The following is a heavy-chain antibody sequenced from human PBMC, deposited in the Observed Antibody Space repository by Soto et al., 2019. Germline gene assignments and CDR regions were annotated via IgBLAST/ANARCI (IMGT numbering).Heavy chain of an antibody. V-gene: IGHV5-51*01. CDR2: IYPGDSDT. CDR3: ARGSGFGVDYYYYGMDV. D-gene: IGHD3-3*01. J-gene: IGHJ6*02. Sequence: GESLKISGTGSGYSFTSYLIGWVRQLPGKGLEWMGIIYPGDSDTRYSPSFQGQVTISADKSISTAYLQWSSLKASDTAMYYCARGSGFGVDYYYYGMDVWGQGTTVTVSS. CDR1: GYSFTSYL.